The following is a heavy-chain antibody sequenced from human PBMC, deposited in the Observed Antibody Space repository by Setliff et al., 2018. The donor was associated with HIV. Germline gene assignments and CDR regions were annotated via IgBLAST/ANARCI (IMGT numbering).Heavy chain of an antibody. CDR3: ARIGRTPYYYYYMDV. CDR1: GYAFNSYT. J-gene: IGHJ6*03. V-gene: IGHV1-8*01. D-gene: IGHD2-15*01. CDR2: INPNGDNT. Sequence: ASVKVSCKASGYAFNSYTLNWVRQATGRGLEWMGWINPNGDNTAYAQKFQGRLTMTRNTSTGTVYMELSSLRSEDTAVYYCARIGRTPYYYYYMDVWGKGTTVTVSS.